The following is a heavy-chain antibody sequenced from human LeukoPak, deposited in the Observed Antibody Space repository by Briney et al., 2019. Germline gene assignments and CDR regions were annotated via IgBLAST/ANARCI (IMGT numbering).Heavy chain of an antibody. CDR1: GYTFTGYY. CDR2: INPSSGGT. CDR3: AGQKDPRPIDY. J-gene: IGHJ4*02. V-gene: IGHV1-2*02. Sequence: ASVKVSCKASGYTFTGYYMHWVRQAPGQGLEWMGWINPSSGGTNYAQKFQGRVTMTRDTSISTAYMELSELRSDDTAVYYCAGQKDPRPIDYWGQGTLITVSS.